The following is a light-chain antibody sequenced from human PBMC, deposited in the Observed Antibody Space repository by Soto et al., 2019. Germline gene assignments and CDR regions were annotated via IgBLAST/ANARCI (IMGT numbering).Light chain of an antibody. CDR1: QSVNSNY. V-gene: IGKV3-20*01. Sequence: EIVLTQSPGTLSLSPWEGATLSCRASQSVNSNYLAWYQQKPGQAPTVLIFDTSRRATGVPDRFSGSGSGTEFTLTISRLEPEDFAVYYCQQYGSSPLTFGQGTKVDIK. J-gene: IGKJ1*01. CDR3: QQYGSSPLT. CDR2: DTS.